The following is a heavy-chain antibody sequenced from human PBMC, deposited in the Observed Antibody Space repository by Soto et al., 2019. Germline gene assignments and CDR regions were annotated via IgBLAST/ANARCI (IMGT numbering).Heavy chain of an antibody. D-gene: IGHD5-18*01. CDR1: DGSISSYY. Sequence: QVQLQESGPGLVKPSETLYLTCTVSDGSISSYYWGWIRQPPGKGLEWIGYIFYTGSTNYNPSLRGRVTISVDTTKDHFSLKLSSATAADTDVYYCARHYPIGNSWNCFDYWGQGTLVTVSS. CDR3: ARHYPIGNSWNCFDY. CDR2: IFYTGST. J-gene: IGHJ4*02. V-gene: IGHV4-59*08.